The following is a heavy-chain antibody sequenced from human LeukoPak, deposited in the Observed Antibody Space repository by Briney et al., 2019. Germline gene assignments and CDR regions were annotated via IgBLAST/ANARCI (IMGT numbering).Heavy chain of an antibody. J-gene: IGHJ4*02. CDR1: GYSFTNYW. D-gene: IGHD3-9*01. Sequence: GESLKISCKGSGYSFTNYWIGWVRQMPGKGQERMGIIYPGDSDTRYSPSFQGQVTISADKSISTAYLQWSSLKASDTAMYYCARQLGADYDFLTGPYYFDYWGQGTLVTVSS. V-gene: IGHV5-51*01. CDR2: IYPGDSDT. CDR3: ARQLGADYDFLTGPYYFDY.